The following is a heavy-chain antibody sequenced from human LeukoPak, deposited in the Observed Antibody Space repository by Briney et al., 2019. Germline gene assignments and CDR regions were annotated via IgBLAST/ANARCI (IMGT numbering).Heavy chain of an antibody. J-gene: IGHJ4*02. CDR2: ISSSSSYI. Sequence: GGSLRLSCAASGFTFSSYSMNWVRQAPGKGLEWVSSISSSSSYIYYADSVKGRFTISRDNAKKSLYLQMNSLTADDTAVYYCATDLPHSASSRDYLDYWGQGTLVTVSS. CDR1: GFTFSSYS. D-gene: IGHD6-6*01. V-gene: IGHV3-21*01. CDR3: ATDLPHSASSRDYLDY.